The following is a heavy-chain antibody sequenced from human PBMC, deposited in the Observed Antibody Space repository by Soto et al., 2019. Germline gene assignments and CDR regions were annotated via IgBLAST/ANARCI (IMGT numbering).Heavy chain of an antibody. CDR3: EGDHGNYGTFDQ. V-gene: IGHV1-18*01. CDR1: GDISPRYG. CDR2: INSYNGVT. D-gene: IGHD4-17*01. Sequence: QVQLVQSGPEVKKPGALVKVSCKASGDISPRYGISWVRQAPGQGLDWLGWINSYNGVTNYAQSLQGRVTLTTDSSTSTAYMEVRSLRFDDTAVYYCEGDHGNYGTFDQWGQGTLVTVSS. J-gene: IGHJ4*02.